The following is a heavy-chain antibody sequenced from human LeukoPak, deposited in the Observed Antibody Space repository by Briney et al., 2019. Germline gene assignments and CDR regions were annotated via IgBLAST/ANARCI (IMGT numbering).Heavy chain of an antibody. V-gene: IGHV3-11*03. CDR3: ARLWGGSSGYYY. Sequence: GGSLRLSCAASGXTFSDYYVSWVRQAPGKGLEWVSFISPSSSYTNYADSVKGRFTISRDNAKNSLYLQMSSLRAEDTAVYYCARLWGGSSGYYYWGQGTLVTVSS. CDR1: GXTFSDYY. CDR2: ISPSSSYT. J-gene: IGHJ4*02. D-gene: IGHD3-22*01.